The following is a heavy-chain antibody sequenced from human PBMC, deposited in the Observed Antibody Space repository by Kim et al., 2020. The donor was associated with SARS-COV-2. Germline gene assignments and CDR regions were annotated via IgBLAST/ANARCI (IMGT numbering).Heavy chain of an antibody. V-gene: IGHV3-30*18. J-gene: IGHJ4*02. Sequence: GGSLRLSCAASGFTFSSYGMHWVRQAPGKGLEWVAVISYDGSNKYYADSVKGRFTISRDNSKKTLYLQMNSLRAEDTAVYYCGKDRVVTDDYFDDWGRG. CDR1: GFTFSSYG. CDR2: ISYDGSNK. D-gene: IGHD2-15*01. CDR3: GKDRVVTDDYFDD.